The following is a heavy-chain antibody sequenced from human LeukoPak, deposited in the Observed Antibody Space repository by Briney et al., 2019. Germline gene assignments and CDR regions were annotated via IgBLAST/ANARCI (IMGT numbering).Heavy chain of an antibody. CDR2: IYSGGST. J-gene: IGHJ4*02. Sequence: GGSLRLSCAASGFTVSSNYMSWVRQAPGKGLEWVSVIYSGGSTYYADSVKGRFTISRDNSKNTLYLQMNSLRAEDTAVYYCASLTYYYDSSGYSPHFDYWGQGTLVTVSS. CDR1: GFTVSSNY. V-gene: IGHV3-53*01. CDR3: ASLTYYYDSSGYSPHFDY. D-gene: IGHD3-22*01.